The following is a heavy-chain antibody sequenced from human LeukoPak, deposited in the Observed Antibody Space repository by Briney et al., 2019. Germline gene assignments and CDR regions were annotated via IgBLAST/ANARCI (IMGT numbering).Heavy chain of an antibody. CDR2: IRYDGSNK. CDR1: GFTFSSYG. CDR3: AKDPDYYGSGDNWFDP. Sequence: GGSLRLSCAASGFTFSSYGMHWVRQAPGKGLEWVAFIRYDGSNKYYADSVKGRFTISRDNSKNTLYLQMNSLRAEDTAVYYYAKDPDYYGSGDNWFDPWGQGTLVTVAS. D-gene: IGHD3-10*01. V-gene: IGHV3-30*02. J-gene: IGHJ5*02.